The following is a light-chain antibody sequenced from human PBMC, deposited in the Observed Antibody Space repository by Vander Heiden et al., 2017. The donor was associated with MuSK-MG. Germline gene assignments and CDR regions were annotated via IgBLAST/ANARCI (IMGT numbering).Light chain of an antibody. CDR3: NSRDSSGNHP. CDR2: GKN. J-gene: IGLJ3*02. CDR1: SLRSYY. V-gene: IGLV3-19*01. Sequence: SSELTQDPAVSVALGQTVRITCQGDSLRSYYASWYQQRPGQAPVLVIYGKNNRPSGIPDRFSGSSSGNKASLTITGAQAEDEADDYCNSRDSSGNHPFGGGTKLT.